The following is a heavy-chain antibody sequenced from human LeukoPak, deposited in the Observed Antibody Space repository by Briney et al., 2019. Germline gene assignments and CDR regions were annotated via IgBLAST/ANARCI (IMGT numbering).Heavy chain of an antibody. D-gene: IGHD1-26*01. CDR1: GFTFSSYG. CDR2: ISGSGGST. V-gene: IGHV3-23*01. CDR3: AKDWGYSGSYYPAGGPDYPLI. Sequence: GGTLRLSCAASGFTFSSYGMSWVRQAPGKGLEWVSAISGSGGSTYYADSVKGRFTISRDDSKNTLYLQMNSLRAEDTAVYYCAKDWGYSGSYYPAGGPDYPLIWGQGTLVTVSS. J-gene: IGHJ4*02.